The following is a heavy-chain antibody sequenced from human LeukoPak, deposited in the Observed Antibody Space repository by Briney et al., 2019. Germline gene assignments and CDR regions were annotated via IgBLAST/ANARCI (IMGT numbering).Heavy chain of an antibody. D-gene: IGHD1-14*01. CDR2: ISSSGSSI. CDR1: GFTFSSYE. CDR3: ARGTPVSV. J-gene: IGHJ4*02. V-gene: IGHV3-48*03. Sequence: SGGSLRLSXAASGFTFSSYEMNWVRQAPGEGLQWVSYISSSGSSIYYADPVKGRFTISRDNAKNSLYLQMNSLRAEDTAVYYCARGTPVSVWGQGTLVTVSS.